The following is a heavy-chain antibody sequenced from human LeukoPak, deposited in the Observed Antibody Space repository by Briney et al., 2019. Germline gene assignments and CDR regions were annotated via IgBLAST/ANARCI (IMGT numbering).Heavy chain of an antibody. CDR1: GYTFTSYG. CDR2: ISAYNGNT. J-gene: IGHJ5*02. D-gene: IGHD3-3*01. V-gene: IGHV1-18*01. Sequence: GASVTVSFKASGYTFTSYGIGWVRQAPGQGREGMGWISAYNGNTNYTQKLQGRVTMTTDTSTSTAYMELRSLRSDDTAVYYCARRLGDDFWSGYYSPWGQGTLVTVSS. CDR3: ARRLGDDFWSGYYSP.